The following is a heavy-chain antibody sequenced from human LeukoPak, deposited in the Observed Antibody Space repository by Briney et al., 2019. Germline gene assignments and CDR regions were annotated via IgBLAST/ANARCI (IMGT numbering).Heavy chain of an antibody. CDR2: IYYGGST. CDR1: GDSIRSYY. J-gene: IGHJ4*02. D-gene: IGHD4-17*01. Sequence: SETLSLTRTVSGDSIRSYYWSWIRQPPGKGLEWIAYIYYGGSTNYNPSLKSRGTISVDTSKNQFSLKLSSVTAADTAVYYCARRVHPKYCDYRALSLWGRGTRVPVPS. CDR3: ARRVHPKYCDYRALSL. V-gene: IGHV4-59*08.